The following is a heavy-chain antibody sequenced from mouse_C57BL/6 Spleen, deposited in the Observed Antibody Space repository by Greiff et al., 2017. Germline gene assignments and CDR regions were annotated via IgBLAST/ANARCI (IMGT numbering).Heavy chain of an antibody. CDR1: GYAFSSYW. CDR3: ARYYDYDGGYFDV. V-gene: IGHV1-80*01. J-gene: IGHJ1*03. D-gene: IGHD2-4*01. CDR2: IYPGDGDT. Sequence: QVQLKQSGAELVKPGASVKISCKASGYAFSSYWMNWVKQRPGKGLEWIGQIYPGDGDTNYNGKFKGKATLTADKSSSTAYMQLSSLTSEDSAVYFCARYYDYDGGYFDVWGTGTTVTVSS.